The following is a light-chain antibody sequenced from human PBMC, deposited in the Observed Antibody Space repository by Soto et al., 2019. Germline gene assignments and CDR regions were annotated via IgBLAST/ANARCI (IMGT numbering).Light chain of an antibody. CDR1: ETSATN. Sequence: EVVMTQSPATRSASPGERATLSCWASETSATNLAWYQQKPGQAPRLLISGASTRAAGISDRFRGSGSGTEFTLTISSLRSEDSGIYYCQQYFEWPPMTFGQGTKVEI. V-gene: IGKV3-15*01. CDR2: GAS. CDR3: QQYFEWPPMT. J-gene: IGKJ1*01.